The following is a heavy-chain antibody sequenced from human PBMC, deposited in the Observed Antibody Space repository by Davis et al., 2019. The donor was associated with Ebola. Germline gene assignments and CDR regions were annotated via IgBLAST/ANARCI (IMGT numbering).Heavy chain of an antibody. D-gene: IGHD3-16*01. Sequence: SETLSLTCAVSGGSISSNYWWTWVRQPPGKGLEWIGEVYHSESTNYNPSLKSRVTISVDTSNNQFSLSLNSVTAADTAVYYCARADYTRYFDHWGRGTVVTVSS. V-gene: IGHV4-4*02. CDR1: GGSISSNYW. J-gene: IGHJ4*02. CDR2: VYHSEST. CDR3: ARADYTRYFDH.